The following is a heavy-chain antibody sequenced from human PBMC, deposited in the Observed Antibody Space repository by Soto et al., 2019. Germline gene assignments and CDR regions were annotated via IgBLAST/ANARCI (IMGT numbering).Heavy chain of an antibody. CDR3: AREDDGGDSLDV. V-gene: IGHV4-30-4*08. J-gene: IGHJ6*02. Sequence: QVQLQQSGPGLVKPSQTLSLTCTVSGGSISSDYYHWTWIRQSPGKGLEWIGDNHHSGSILYNPSLKSRLTISAATSNNQFSLHLTSVTAADTAVYFCAREDDGGDSLDVWGQGTTVTVSS. CDR2: NHHSGSI. D-gene: IGHD2-21*02. CDR1: GGSISSDYYH.